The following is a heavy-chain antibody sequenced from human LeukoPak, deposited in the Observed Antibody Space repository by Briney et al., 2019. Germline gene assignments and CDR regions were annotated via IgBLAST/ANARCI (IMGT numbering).Heavy chain of an antibody. Sequence: AESLRLSCAASGFTFSAYVMTWIRQAPGKGLEWVSAISSSGGSTYYADSVKGRFTISRDNSKNPLYLQMNSLRAEDTALYYCAKEKGFSSPYYYYYMDVWGKGTTVTVSS. J-gene: IGHJ6*03. V-gene: IGHV3-23*01. D-gene: IGHD6-13*01. CDR1: GFTFSAYV. CDR2: ISSSGGST. CDR3: AKEKGFSSPYYYYYMDV.